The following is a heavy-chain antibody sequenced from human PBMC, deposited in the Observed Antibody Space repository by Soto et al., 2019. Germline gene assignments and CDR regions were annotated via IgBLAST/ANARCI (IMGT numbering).Heavy chain of an antibody. CDR1: GFTFSSYW. Sequence: GGSLRLSCAASGFTFSSYWMSWVRQAPGKGLEWVANIKQDGSEKYYVDSVKGRFTISRDNAKNSLYLQMNSLRAEDTAVYYCARGRYYYGSGTFYYYMDVWGKGTTVTV. V-gene: IGHV3-7*01. D-gene: IGHD3-10*01. J-gene: IGHJ6*03. CDR2: IKQDGSEK. CDR3: ARGRYYYGSGTFYYYMDV.